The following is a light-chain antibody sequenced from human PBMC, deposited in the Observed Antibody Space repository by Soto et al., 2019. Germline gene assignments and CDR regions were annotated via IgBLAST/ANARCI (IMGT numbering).Light chain of an antibody. CDR2: AAS. CDR3: QQYYRYPPWT. CDR1: QGISSY. Sequence: DMQMTQSPSTLSASVGDRVTTTCRASQGISSYLAWYQQKPGKAPKLLVYAASTLQSGVPSRFSGSGSGTDFTLTISCLQSEDFATYYCQQYYRYPPWTFGQGTKVDIK. J-gene: IGKJ1*01. V-gene: IGKV1-9*01.